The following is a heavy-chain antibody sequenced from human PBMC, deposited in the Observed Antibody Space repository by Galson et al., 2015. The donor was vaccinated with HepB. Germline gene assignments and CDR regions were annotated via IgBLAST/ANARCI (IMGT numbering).Heavy chain of an antibody. CDR1: GFTFSSYG. D-gene: IGHD3-10*01. V-gene: IGHV3-33*08. J-gene: IGHJ4*02. Sequence: SLRLSCAASGFTFSSYGMHWVRQAPGKGLEWVAVIGYDGSNKYYADSVKGRFTISRDNSKNTLYLQMNSLRAEDTAVYYCAREGVGYYYGSGSRFFDYWGQGTLVTVSS. CDR2: IGYDGSNK. CDR3: AREGVGYYYGSGSRFFDY.